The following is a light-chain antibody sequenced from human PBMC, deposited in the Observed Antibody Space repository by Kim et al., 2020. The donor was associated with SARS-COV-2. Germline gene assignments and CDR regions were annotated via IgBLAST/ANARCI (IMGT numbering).Light chain of an antibody. J-gene: IGKJ2*01. Sequence: VSPEERAPRTCRASQSVSSNLAWYQQKPGQAPRLLIYGASTRATGIPARFSGSGSGTEFTLTISSLQSEDFAVYYCQQYNNWPYTFGQGTKLEI. CDR1: QSVSSN. CDR2: GAS. CDR3: QQYNNWPYT. V-gene: IGKV3-15*01.